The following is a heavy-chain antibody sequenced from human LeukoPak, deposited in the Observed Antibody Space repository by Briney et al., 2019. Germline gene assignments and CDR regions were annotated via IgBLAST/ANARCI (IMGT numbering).Heavy chain of an antibody. D-gene: IGHD2-2*01. J-gene: IGHJ4*02. V-gene: IGHV4-30-2*01. CDR1: GGSISSGGYS. CDR3: ARGYCSSTSCQPYYFDY. Sequence: PSETLSLTCAVSGGSISSGGYSWSWIRQPPGKGLEWIGYIYHSGSTYYNPSLKSRVTISVDRSKNQFSLKLSSVTAADTAVYYCARGYCSSTSCQPYYFDYWGQGTLVTVSS. CDR2: IYHSGST.